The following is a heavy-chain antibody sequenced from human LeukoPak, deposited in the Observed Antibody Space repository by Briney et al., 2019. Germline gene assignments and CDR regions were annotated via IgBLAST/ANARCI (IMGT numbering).Heavy chain of an antibody. V-gene: IGHV3-23*01. CDR1: GFIFSDYS. J-gene: IGHJ4*02. D-gene: IGHD3-16*02. CDR3: AKALRLGELSFSY. CDR2: ISGSGGSI. Sequence: GGSLGLSCAASGFIFSDYSMTWVRQAPGKGPEWVSCISGSGGSIYYADSVKGRFTISRDNSKHTLYLQMNSLRAEDTAIYYCAKALRLGELSFSYWGQGTLVTVSS.